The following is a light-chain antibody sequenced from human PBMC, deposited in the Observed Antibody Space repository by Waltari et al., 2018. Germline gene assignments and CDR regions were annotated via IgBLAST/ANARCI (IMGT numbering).Light chain of an antibody. V-gene: IGKV3-15*01. CDR3: QQYNTWPPST. CDR2: GAS. CDR1: QSISNN. J-gene: IGKJ2*02. Sequence: IVMTPSPASLSVCPGETATLSCRASQSISNNLAWYQHKPGQPPRLLISGASTRATGVPARFSGSGSGTEFTLTISSLQSEDSAIYFCQQYNTWPPSTFGQGTKLEIK.